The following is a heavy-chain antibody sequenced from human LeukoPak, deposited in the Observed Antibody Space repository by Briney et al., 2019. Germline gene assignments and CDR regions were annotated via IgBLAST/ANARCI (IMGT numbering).Heavy chain of an antibody. D-gene: IGHD2-2*01. Sequence: SETLSCNCAVYAGSCSGYYWSWIPHPPGHGLEWIGEINYSESTNYNPSLKSRVTISVDTSKNQFSRKLSSVTAADTAVYYCARRKYQLPVPRQPKNWFDPWRQGTLVTVSA. J-gene: IGHJ5*02. CDR3: ARRKYQLPVPRQPKNWFDP. CDR1: AGSCSGYY. V-gene: IGHV4-34*01. CDR2: INYSEST.